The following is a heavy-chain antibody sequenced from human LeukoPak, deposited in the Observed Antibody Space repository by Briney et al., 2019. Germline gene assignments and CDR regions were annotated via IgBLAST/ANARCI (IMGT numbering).Heavy chain of an antibody. D-gene: IGHD3-3*01. CDR2: LDGENDQK. Sequence: ASVNVSCKVSGYTVTEISIHWVRQSPGKGLEWMGGLDGENDQKVYAQQFQDRVTMSEDTSTDTAYMELSNLQSEDTAVYFCADFYTTSGFFYWGQGTLVTVSS. CDR3: ADFYTTSGFFY. CDR1: GYTVTEIS. J-gene: IGHJ4*02. V-gene: IGHV1-24*01.